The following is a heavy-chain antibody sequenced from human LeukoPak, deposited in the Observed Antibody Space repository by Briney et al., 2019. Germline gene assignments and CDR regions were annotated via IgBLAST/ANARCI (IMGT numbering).Heavy chain of an antibody. J-gene: IGHJ6*03. Sequence: SETLSLTCAVYGGSFSGYYWSWIRQPPGKGLEWIGEINHSGSTNYNPSLKSRVTISVDTSKNQFSLKLSSVTAADTAVYYCAREKKDIVVVPAATGTRNYYMDVWGKGTTVTVSS. D-gene: IGHD2-2*01. CDR1: GGSFSGYY. V-gene: IGHV4-34*01. CDR3: AREKKDIVVVPAATGTRNYYMDV. CDR2: INHSGST.